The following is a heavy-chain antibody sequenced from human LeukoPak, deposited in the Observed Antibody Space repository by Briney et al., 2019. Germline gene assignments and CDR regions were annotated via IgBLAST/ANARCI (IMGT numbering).Heavy chain of an antibody. J-gene: IGHJ4*02. CDR2: IYSGGTT. CDR3: ARVLWNGDYPRFDY. CDR1: GFSVSSNY. V-gene: IGHV3-53*01. D-gene: IGHD4-17*01. Sequence: GGSLRPSCAASGFSVSSNYMNWVRQAPGKGLEWVSIIYSGGTTYYADSVKGRFTISRDNSKNTLHLQMNSLRAEDTAVYYCARVLWNGDYPRFDYWGQGTLVTVSS.